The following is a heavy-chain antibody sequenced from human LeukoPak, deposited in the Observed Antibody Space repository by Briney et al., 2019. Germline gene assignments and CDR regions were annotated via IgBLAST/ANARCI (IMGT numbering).Heavy chain of an antibody. J-gene: IGHJ4*02. D-gene: IGHD6-19*01. CDR2: IYTSGST. Sequence: SETLSLTCTVSGGSISSGSYYWSWIRQPAGKGLEWIGRIYTSGSTNYNPSLKSRVTISVDTSKNQFSLKLSSVTTADTAVYYCARGGSSGWYTQFDYWGQGTLVTVSS. CDR3: ARGGSSGWYTQFDY. CDR1: GGSISSGSYY. V-gene: IGHV4-61*02.